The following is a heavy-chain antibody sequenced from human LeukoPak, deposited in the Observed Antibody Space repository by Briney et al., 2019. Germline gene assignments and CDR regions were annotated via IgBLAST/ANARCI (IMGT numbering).Heavy chain of an antibody. CDR2: IYYSGST. J-gene: IGHJ4*02. D-gene: IGHD3-3*01. V-gene: IGHV4-59*01. Sequence: PSQTLSLTCTVSGGSISSYYWSWIRQPPGKGLEWIGYIYYSGSTNYNPSLKSRVTISVDTSKNQFSLKLSSVTAADTAVYYCARGVGYDFWSGYRVYFDNWGQGTLVTVSS. CDR3: ARGVGYDFWSGYRVYFDN. CDR1: GGSISSYY.